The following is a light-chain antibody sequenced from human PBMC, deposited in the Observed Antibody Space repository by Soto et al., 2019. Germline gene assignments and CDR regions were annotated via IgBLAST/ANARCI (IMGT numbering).Light chain of an antibody. J-gene: IGKJ2*01. Sequence: DMQMTQSPSSLSASVGDRVTITFRASQSISSYLNWYQQKPGKAPKLLIYAASSLQSGVPSRFSGSGSGTDFTLTISSLQPEDFATYYCQQSYSTPPSFGQGTKLEIK. CDR3: QQSYSTPPS. V-gene: IGKV1-39*01. CDR2: AAS. CDR1: QSISSY.